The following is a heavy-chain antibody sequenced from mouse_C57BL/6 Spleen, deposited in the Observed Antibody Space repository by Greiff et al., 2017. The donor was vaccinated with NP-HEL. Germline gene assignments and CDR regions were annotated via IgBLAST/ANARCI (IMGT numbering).Heavy chain of an antibody. CDR3: ARNGYDGGAFDY. V-gene: IGHV5-17*01. CDR2: ISSGSSTI. J-gene: IGHJ2*01. Sequence: EVMLVESGGGLVKPGGSLKLSCAASGFTFSDYGMHWVRQAPEKGLEWVAYISSGSSTIYYADTVKGRFTISRDNAKNTLFLQMTRLRSEDTAMYYCARNGYDGGAFDYWGQGTTLTVSS. CDR1: GFTFSDYG. D-gene: IGHD2-2*01.